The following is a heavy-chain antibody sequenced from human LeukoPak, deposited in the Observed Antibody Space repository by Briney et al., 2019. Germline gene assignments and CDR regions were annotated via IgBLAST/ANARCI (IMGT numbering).Heavy chain of an antibody. D-gene: IGHD3-22*01. J-gene: IGHJ2*01. V-gene: IGHV3-9*01. Sequence: GGSLRLSCAASGFTFDDYAMHWVRQAPGKGLELVSGISGNSGSIAYADSVKGRFTISRDNAKNSLYLQMNSLRAEDTALYYCASSGSRFYWYFDLWGRGTLVTVST. CDR1: GFTFDDYA. CDR2: ISGNSGSI. CDR3: ASSGSRFYWYFDL.